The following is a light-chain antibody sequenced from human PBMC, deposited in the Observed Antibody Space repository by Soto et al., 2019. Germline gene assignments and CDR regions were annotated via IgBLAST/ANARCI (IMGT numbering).Light chain of an antibody. CDR3: QQYGSSGT. Sequence: EIVLTQSPGTLSLSPGERATLSCRASQSVSNNYLAWYQQKPGQAPRLLIYGASNRATGIPDRFSGSGSGTDFTLTISRLEPEVLAVYYCQQYGSSGTFGQGTKVEIK. CDR2: GAS. V-gene: IGKV3-20*01. CDR1: QSVSNNY. J-gene: IGKJ1*01.